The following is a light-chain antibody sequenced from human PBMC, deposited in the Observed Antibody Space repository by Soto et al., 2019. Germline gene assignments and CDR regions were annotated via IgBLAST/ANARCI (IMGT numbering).Light chain of an antibody. V-gene: IGKV3-15*01. CDR3: QQYNYWPPIT. Sequence: EMVMTQSPGTLSVSPGETATLSCRASQVLGTNLAWYQQKPGQAPTLLIYGIYIRATGVPVRFTGSGSGTEFTLTITRLQSEDFATYYCQQYNYWPPITFGKGTRLEIK. CDR1: QVLGTN. J-gene: IGKJ5*01. CDR2: GIY.